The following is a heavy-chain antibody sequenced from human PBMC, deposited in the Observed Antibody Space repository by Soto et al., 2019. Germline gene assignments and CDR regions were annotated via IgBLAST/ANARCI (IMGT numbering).Heavy chain of an antibody. V-gene: IGHV3-74*01. J-gene: IGHJ4*02. CDR3: ARRIAVAGTYDH. D-gene: IGHD6-19*01. Sequence: EVQLVESGGGVVQPGGSLRLSCAASGFTFNSYWMHWVRQVPGKGLECVSRIDGDGTTTHYADSVKGRFTISRDNAKNTLYLQMNSLRAEDSDLYLCARRIAVAGTYDHWGQGTLVTVSS. CDR1: GFTFNSYW. CDR2: IDGDGTTT.